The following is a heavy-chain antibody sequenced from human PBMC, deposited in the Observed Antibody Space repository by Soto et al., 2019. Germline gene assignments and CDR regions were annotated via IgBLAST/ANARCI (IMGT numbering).Heavy chain of an antibody. J-gene: IGHJ3*02. D-gene: IGHD6-13*01. V-gene: IGHV1-58*01. CDR2: IVVGSGNT. CDR3: ARVLGYASSWWRHSAFDI. Sequence: SVKVSCKASGFTFTSSAVQWVRQARGQRLEWIGWIVVGSGNTNYAQKFQERVTITRDMSTSTAYMELSSLRSEDTAVYYCARVLGYASSWWRHSAFDIWGQGTMVTVSS. CDR1: GFTFTSSA.